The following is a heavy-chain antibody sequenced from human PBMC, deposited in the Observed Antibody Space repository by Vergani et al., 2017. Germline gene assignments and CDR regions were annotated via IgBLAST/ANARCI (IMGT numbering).Heavy chain of an antibody. J-gene: IGHJ5*02. CDR1: GFTFRNYW. CDR2: IKEDGSEK. Sequence: EVQLVESGGGLVQPGGSLRLSCAASGFTFRNYWMNWVRQAPGKGLEWVANIKEDGSEKYYVDSVKGRFTISRDNAKNSLYLQMNSLRVEDTAVYYCAGFSAVLRFFASDPEGGWFDPWGQGTLVTVSS. CDR3: AGFSAVLRFFASDPEGGWFDP. D-gene: IGHD3-3*01. V-gene: IGHV3-7*01.